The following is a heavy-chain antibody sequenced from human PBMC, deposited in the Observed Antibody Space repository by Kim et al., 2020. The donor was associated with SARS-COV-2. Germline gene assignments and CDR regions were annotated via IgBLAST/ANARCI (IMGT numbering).Heavy chain of an antibody. V-gene: IGHV3-48*03. J-gene: IGHJ1*01. D-gene: IGHD3-3*01. CDR3: ASAYRNYDFWSSQYFQH. CDR2: ISSSGSTI. Sequence: GGSLRLSCAASGFTFSSYEMNWVRQAPGKGLEWVSYISSSGSTIYYADSVKGRFTISRDNAKNSLYLQINSLRAEDTAVYYCASAYRNYDFWSSQYFQHWGQGTLVTVSS. CDR1: GFTFSSYE.